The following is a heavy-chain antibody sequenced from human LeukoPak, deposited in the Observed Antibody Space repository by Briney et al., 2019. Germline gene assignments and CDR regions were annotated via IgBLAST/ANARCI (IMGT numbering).Heavy chain of an antibody. D-gene: IGHD3-10*01. Sequence: GGSLRLSCAASGFTFSGSAMHRVRQASGKGLEWVANIKEDGSEKYYVDSVKGRFTISRDNAKNSLYLHMNSLTAEDTAMYYCARDWVAGVPFDAFDIWGQGTMVSVSS. J-gene: IGHJ3*02. CDR2: IKEDGSEK. V-gene: IGHV3-7*05. CDR3: ARDWVAGVPFDAFDI. CDR1: GFTFSGSA.